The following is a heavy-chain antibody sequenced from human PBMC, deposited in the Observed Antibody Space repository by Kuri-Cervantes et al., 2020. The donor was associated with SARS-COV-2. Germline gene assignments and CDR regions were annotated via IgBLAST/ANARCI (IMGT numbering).Heavy chain of an antibody. Sequence: ASVKVSCKVSGYTLTELSMHWVRQAPGKGLEWMGGFDPEDGETIYAQKLQGRVTMTTDTSTSTAYMELRSLRSDDTAVYYCASFTLDLPYSSSWKNFDYWGQGTLVTVSS. D-gene: IGHD6-13*01. CDR1: GYTLTELS. CDR2: FDPEDGET. V-gene: IGHV1-24*01. J-gene: IGHJ4*02. CDR3: ASFTLDLPYSSSWKNFDY.